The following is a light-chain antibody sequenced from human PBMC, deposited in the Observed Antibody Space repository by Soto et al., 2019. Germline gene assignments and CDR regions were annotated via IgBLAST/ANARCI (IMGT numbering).Light chain of an antibody. V-gene: IGLV2-14*03. CDR3: NSYTSSSTWV. J-gene: IGLJ3*02. CDR1: SSDVGGYKF. Sequence: QSALTQPASVSGSPGQSITISYTGTSSDVGGYKFVSWYQHHPGKAPKLMIYDVTNRPSGVSNRFSGSKSGNTASLTVSGLQAEDEAYYYCNSYTSSSTWVFGGGTKLTVL. CDR2: DVT.